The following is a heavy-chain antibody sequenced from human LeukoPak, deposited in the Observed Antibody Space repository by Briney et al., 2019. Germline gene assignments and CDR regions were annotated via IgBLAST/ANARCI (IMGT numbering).Heavy chain of an antibody. Sequence: GGSLRLSCAASGFTFSSYWMSWVRQAPGKGLEWVSALYGSGGVTFYADSVKGRFTISRDDSKNTLYLQMNSLRAEDTAVYYCAKARGPAATHPDYWGQGTLVTVSS. J-gene: IGHJ4*02. CDR3: AKARGPAATHPDY. CDR1: GFTFSSYW. D-gene: IGHD6-25*01. V-gene: IGHV3-23*01. CDR2: LYGSGGVT.